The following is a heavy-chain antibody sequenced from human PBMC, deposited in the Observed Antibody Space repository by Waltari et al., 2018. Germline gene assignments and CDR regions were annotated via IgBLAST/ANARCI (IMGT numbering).Heavy chain of an antibody. CDR3: VKTDYGDFDY. CDR1: GGSISRSYY. V-gene: IGHV4-39*01. CDR2: IYYSGST. J-gene: IGHJ4*02. Sequence: QLKLQESGPGLVKSSETLSLTCAVTGGSISRSYYWGWIRQPPKKGLEWIGSIYYSGSTYYNPSLKSRVTISVDTSKNQFSLKLTSVTAADTAVYYCVKTDYGDFDYWGQGTLVTVSS. D-gene: IGHD4-17*01.